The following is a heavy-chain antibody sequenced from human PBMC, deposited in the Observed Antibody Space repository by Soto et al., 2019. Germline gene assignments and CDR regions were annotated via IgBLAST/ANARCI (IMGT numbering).Heavy chain of an antibody. CDR1: GFTFSSYA. V-gene: IGHV3-23*01. CDR2: ISGSGGST. J-gene: IGHJ4*02. Sequence: TGGSLRLSCAASGFTFSSYAMSWVRQAPGKGLEWVSAISGSGGSTYYADSVKGRFTISRDNSKNTLYLQMNSLRAEDTAVYYCAKELYGGYCSSTSCRRNLWGQGTLVTVSS. D-gene: IGHD2-2*01. CDR3: AKELYGGYCSSTSCRRNL.